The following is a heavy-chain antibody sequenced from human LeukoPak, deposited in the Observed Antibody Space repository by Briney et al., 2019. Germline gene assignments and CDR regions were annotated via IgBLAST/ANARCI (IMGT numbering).Heavy chain of an antibody. CDR3: ARQPPHWNYYFDY. D-gene: IGHD1-7*01. CDR1: GGTFSSYA. Sequence: ASVKVSCKASGGTFSSYAISWVRQAPGQGLEWMGGIIPIFGTANYAQKFQGRVTITTDESTSTAYMELSSLRSEGTAVYYCARQPPHWNYYFDYWGQGTLVTVSS. V-gene: IGHV1-69*05. CDR2: IIPIFGTA. J-gene: IGHJ4*02.